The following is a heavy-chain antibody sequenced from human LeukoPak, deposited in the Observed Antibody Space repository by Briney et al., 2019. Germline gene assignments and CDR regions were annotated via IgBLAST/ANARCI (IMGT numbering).Heavy chain of an antibody. CDR1: GFTFDDYA. J-gene: IGHJ4*02. Sequence: GRSLRLSCAASGFTFDDYAMHWVRQAPGKGLEWVSGISWGSDSTNYADSVKGRLIISRDNAKSSLYLQMNSLRPDDTALYYCAKDRATMVPTAAILDYWGQGILVTVSS. V-gene: IGHV3-9*01. D-gene: IGHD5-24*01. CDR2: ISWGSDST. CDR3: AKDRATMVPTAAILDY.